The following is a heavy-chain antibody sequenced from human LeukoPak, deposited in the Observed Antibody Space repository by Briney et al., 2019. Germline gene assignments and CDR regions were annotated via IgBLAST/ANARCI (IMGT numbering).Heavy chain of an antibody. CDR3: ARGRQLGHYYYYYMDV. Sequence: ASVKLSCTASGYTFTSYDINWVRQAPGQGLEWMGWMNPNSGNTGYAQKFQGRVTMTRNTSISTAYMELSSLRSGDTAVYYCARGRQLGHYYYYYMDVWGKGTTVTVS. CDR2: MNPNSGNT. D-gene: IGHD6-6*01. CDR1: GYTFTSYD. V-gene: IGHV1-8*01. J-gene: IGHJ6*03.